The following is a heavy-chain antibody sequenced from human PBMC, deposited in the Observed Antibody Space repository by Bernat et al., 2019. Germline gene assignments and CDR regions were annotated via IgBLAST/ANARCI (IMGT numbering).Heavy chain of an antibody. D-gene: IGHD6-13*01. CDR2: INHSGST. V-gene: IGHV4-34*01. CDR1: GGSFSGYY. CDR3: ARPARHRRAAAEKGPWFDP. J-gene: IGHJ5*02. Sequence: QVQLQQWGAGLLKPSETLSLTCAVYGGSFSGYYWSWIRQPPGKGLEWIGEINHSGSTNYNPSLKSRVTISVDTSKNQFSLKLSSVTAADTAVYYCARPARHRRAAAEKGPWFDPWGQGTLVTVSS.